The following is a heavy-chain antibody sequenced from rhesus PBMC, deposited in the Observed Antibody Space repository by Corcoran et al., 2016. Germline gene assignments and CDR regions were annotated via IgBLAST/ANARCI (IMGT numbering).Heavy chain of an antibody. V-gene: IGHV1-111*02. Sequence: EVQLVQSVAEVQKPGASVKISCKASGYTFTDYSLHWVRHAPGKVLEWMGRVDPEDGEAIHAQKFQDRVTITADTSTDTAYMELSSMRSEDTAVYYCATSLTGERYCDYWGQGVLVTVSS. CDR2: VDPEDGEA. J-gene: IGHJ4*01. CDR1: GYTFTDYS. CDR3: ATSLTGERYCDY. D-gene: IGHD7-45*01.